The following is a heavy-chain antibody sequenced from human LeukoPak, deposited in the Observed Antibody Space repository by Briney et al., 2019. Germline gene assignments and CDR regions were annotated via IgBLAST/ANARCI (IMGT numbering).Heavy chain of an antibody. D-gene: IGHD3-22*01. CDR3: ASRVDSSGYSYYYYYMDV. CDR1: GGSISSYS. Sequence: SETLSLTCAVSGGSISSYSRSWIRQAPGKGLEWIGNIYYSGSTNYNPSPKNRVIISVDTSKNQFSLKLSSVTAADTAVYYCASRVDSSGYSYYYYYMDVWGKGTTVTVSS. V-gene: IGHV4-59*01. J-gene: IGHJ6*03. CDR2: IYYSGST.